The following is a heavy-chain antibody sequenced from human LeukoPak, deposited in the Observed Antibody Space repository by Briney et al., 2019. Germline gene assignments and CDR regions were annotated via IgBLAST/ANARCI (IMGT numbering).Heavy chain of an antibody. CDR3: ARSQPRIVGATTGFDY. Sequence: VASVKVSCKASGYTFTGYYMHWVRQAPGQGLEWMGWINPNSGGTNYAQKFQGRVTMTRDTSISTAYMELSRLRSDDTAVYYCARSQPRIVGATTGFDYWGQGTLVTVSS. D-gene: IGHD1-26*01. CDR2: INPNSGGT. V-gene: IGHV1-2*02. CDR1: GYTFTGYY. J-gene: IGHJ4*02.